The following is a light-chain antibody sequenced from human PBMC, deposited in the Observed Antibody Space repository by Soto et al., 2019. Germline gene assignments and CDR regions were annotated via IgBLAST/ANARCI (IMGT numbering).Light chain of an antibody. V-gene: IGLV1-51*01. J-gene: IGLJ2*01. CDR2: DDN. Sequence: QSVLTQPPSVSAAPGEKVTISCSGSSSNIAKHFVSWYLQFPRTAPKLLIYDDNKRPSGIPDRFSGSKSGTSATLAITGLQTGDEAEYYCGTWDSSLSVVLFGGGTKLTV. CDR3: GTWDSSLSVVL. CDR1: SSNIAKHF.